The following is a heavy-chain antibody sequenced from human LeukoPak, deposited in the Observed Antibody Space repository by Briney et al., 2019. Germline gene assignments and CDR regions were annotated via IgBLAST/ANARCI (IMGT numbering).Heavy chain of an antibody. D-gene: IGHD3-3*01. J-gene: IGHJ4*02. Sequence: SETLSLTCAVYGGSFSGYYWSWIRQPPGKGLEWIGEINHSGSTNYNPSLKSRVTISVDTSKNQFSLKLSSVTAADMAVYYCARGPSPRITIFGVVMKDTQRKYYFDYWGQGTLVTVSS. CDR1: GGSFSGYY. CDR3: ARGPSPRITIFGVVMKDTQRKYYFDY. V-gene: IGHV4-34*01. CDR2: INHSGST.